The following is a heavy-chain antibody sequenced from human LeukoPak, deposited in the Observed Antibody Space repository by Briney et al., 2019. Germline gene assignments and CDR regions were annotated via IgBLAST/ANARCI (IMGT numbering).Heavy chain of an antibody. CDR2: MSGRRNCT. V-gene: IGHV3-11*06. D-gene: IGHD6-19*01. J-gene: IGHJ4*02. Sequence: GGSLRLSCAASGFTFSDYYMNWIRQAPGKGLEWVSYMSGRRNCTDYADSVKGRFTISRDNAKNSLYLHMNSLRVEDTAVYYCARESSSGLIIDYWGQGTLVTVSS. CDR1: GFTFSDYY. CDR3: ARESSSGLIIDY.